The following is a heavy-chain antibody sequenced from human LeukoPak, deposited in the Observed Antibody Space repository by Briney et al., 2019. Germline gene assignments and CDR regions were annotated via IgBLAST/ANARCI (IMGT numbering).Heavy chain of an antibody. CDR1: GFTVSNNY. V-gene: IGHV3-66*01. CDR3: ARDTDYYGSGRHGYFDH. J-gene: IGHJ1*01. CDR2: IYRVGST. Sequence: PGGSLRLSCAASGFTVSNNYMSWVRQAPGKGLEWVSVIYRVGSTYYADSVKGRFTISRDNSKNTLHLQMNSLRAEDTAVYYCARDTDYYGSGRHGYFDHWGQGTLVTVSS. D-gene: IGHD3-10*01.